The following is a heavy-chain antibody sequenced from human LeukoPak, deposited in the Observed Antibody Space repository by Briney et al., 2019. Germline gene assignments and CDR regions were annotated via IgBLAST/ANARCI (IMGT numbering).Heavy chain of an antibody. J-gene: IGHJ4*02. V-gene: IGHV1-2*02. CDR1: GYTFTGYY. D-gene: IGHD2-15*01. CDR3: ARELYCSGGSCYSIFDY. Sequence: ASVKVSCKASGYTFTGYYMHWVRQAPGQGLEWMGWINPNSGGTNYAQKFQGRVTMTRDTSIGTAYMELSRLRSDDTAVYYCARELYCSGGSCYSIFDYWGQGTLVTVSS. CDR2: INPNSGGT.